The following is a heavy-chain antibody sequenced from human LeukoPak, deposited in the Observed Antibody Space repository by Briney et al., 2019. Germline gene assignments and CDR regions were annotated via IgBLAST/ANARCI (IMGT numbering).Heavy chain of an antibody. CDR3: AKGGYSSGWRNFFDY. J-gene: IGHJ4*02. Sequence: GGSLRLSCAASAFTFSTYGITWVRQAPGKGLEWVSTISATGGSTYYADSVKGRFTISRDNSKDTLYLQMNSLRAEDTAVYFCAKGGYSSGWRNFFDYWGQGTLVTVSS. CDR2: ISATGGST. D-gene: IGHD6-19*01. V-gene: IGHV3-23*01. CDR1: AFTFSTYG.